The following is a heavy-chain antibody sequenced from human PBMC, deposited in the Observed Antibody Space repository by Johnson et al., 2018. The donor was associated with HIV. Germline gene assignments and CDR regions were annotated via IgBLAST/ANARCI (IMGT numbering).Heavy chain of an antibody. CDR3: ARGRPNYYDSSGRYVPVAFDI. D-gene: IGHD3-22*01. J-gene: IGHJ3*02. Sequence: QVQLVESGGGLVQPGGSLRLSCAASGFTFSDYYVTWIRQAPGKGLEWVSYISGSGRTIYYADSVKGRFIISRDNAKNSLYLQMNRLRAEDTAVYYCARGRPNYYDSSGRYVPVAFDIWGQGTMVTVSS. CDR1: GFTFSDYY. CDR2: ISGSGRTI. V-gene: IGHV3-11*01.